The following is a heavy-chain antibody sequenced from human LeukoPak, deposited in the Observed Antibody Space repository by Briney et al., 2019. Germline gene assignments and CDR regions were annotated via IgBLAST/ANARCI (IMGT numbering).Heavy chain of an antibody. Sequence: GGALRLSCAASGFTFSSYSMNWVRQAPGKGLEWVGFIRSKAYGGTTEYAASVKGRFTISRDDSKSIAYLQMNSLKTEDTAVYYCTRAAAKYCSSTSCRTPDYYMDVWGKGTTVTIPS. CDR1: GFTFSSYS. V-gene: IGHV3-49*04. J-gene: IGHJ6*03. D-gene: IGHD2-2*01. CDR3: TRAAAKYCSSTSCRTPDYYMDV. CDR2: IRSKAYGGTT.